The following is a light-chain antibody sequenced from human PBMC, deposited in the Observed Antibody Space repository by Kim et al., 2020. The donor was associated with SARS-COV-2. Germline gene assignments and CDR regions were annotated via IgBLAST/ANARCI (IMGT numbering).Light chain of an antibody. J-gene: IGKJ2*01. CDR2: FAS. CDR1: QRISNH. Sequence: SASVGDRVTITCRASQRISNHLNWDQQKPGKAHNLLIYFASSLQSGVPSRFTGSGAGTDFTLTISSLQPEDFATYYCQQSSSTSKTFGQGTKLEI. CDR3: QQSSSTSKT. V-gene: IGKV1-39*01.